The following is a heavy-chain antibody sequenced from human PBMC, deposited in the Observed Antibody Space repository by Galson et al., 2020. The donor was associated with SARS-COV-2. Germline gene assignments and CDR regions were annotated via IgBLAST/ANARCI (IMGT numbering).Heavy chain of an antibody. CDR2: ISNDGSEQ. J-gene: IGHJ5*02. D-gene: IGHD2-8*02. CDR1: GFSFSTHG. CDR3: VISLYRWKGENCDP. Sequence: GGSLRLSCAASGFSFSTHGMHWVRQAPGKGLEWVAAISNDGSEQFYADSLKGLTISRDNSKNTVSLQMNSLRVEDTAIYYCVISLYRWKGENCDPGGQGTLVTVSS. V-gene: IGHV3-30*03.